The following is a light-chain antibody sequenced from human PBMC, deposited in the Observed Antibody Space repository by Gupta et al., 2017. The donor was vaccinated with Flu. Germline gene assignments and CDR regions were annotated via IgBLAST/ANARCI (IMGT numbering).Light chain of an antibody. CDR1: RTIYSSY. CDR2: GAS. CDR3: QQEGRSPVT. Sequence: EIVLTQSPGTLSLSPGERATLSCRASRTIYSSYFAWYQQKPGQAPRLLIYGASTRAIGVPDRFSGSGSGTDFTLTISRREAEDFAVYFCQQEGRSPVTFGGGTKVEI. J-gene: IGKJ4*01. V-gene: IGKV3-20*01.